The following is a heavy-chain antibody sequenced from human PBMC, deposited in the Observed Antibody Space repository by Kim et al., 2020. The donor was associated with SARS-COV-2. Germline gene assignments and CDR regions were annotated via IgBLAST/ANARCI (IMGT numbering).Heavy chain of an antibody. V-gene: IGHV3-48*02. Sequence: GGSLRLSCAASAFTFSTYSMNWVRQAPGKGLEWVSYIDSSSSTIHYADSVKGRFTISRDNARNSLYLQMNSLRDDDTAVYYCARGMVATGYDYWGQGILVTVSS. CDR1: AFTFSTYS. J-gene: IGHJ4*02. D-gene: IGHD5-12*01. CDR2: IDSSSSTI. CDR3: ARGMVATGYDY.